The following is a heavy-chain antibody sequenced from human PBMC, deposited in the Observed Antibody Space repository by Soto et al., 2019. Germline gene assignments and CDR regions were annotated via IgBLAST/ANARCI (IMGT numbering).Heavy chain of an antibody. D-gene: IGHD7-27*01. CDR3: ARRLGAITGDF. Sequence: PGESLKISCEASGYTFTNYWIGWVRQMPGTGLEWMGIIYPRDSDTRYSPSFQDQVTMSVDKSISTAYLQWSSLKASDTAIYYCARRLGAITGDFWGPGTLVTVSS. J-gene: IGHJ4*02. CDR1: GYTFTNYW. CDR2: IYPRDSDT. V-gene: IGHV5-51*01.